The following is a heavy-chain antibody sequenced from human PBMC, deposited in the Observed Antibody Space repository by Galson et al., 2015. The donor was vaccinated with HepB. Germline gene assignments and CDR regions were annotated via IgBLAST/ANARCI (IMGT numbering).Heavy chain of an antibody. Sequence: SLRLSCAASGFTFSSYSMNWVRQAPGKGLEWVSYISSSSSTIYYADSVKGRFTISRDNAKNSLYLQMNSLRAEDTAVYYCARAVFLPQDYYYDSSGPRRRAHGPFDYWGQGTLVTVSS. V-gene: IGHV3-48*04. J-gene: IGHJ4*02. CDR1: GFTFSSYS. CDR3: ARAVFLPQDYYYDSSGPRRRAHGPFDY. D-gene: IGHD3-22*01. CDR2: ISSSSSTI.